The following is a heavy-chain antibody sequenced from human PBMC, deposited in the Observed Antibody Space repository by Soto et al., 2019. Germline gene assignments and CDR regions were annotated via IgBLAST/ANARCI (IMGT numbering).Heavy chain of an antibody. CDR3: AKKGYCSSTSCYYYYGMDV. J-gene: IGHJ6*02. D-gene: IGHD2-2*01. CDR2: ISAGGGTT. V-gene: IGHV3-23*01. Sequence: GGSLRLSCAASGFAFDINGMTWVRQVPGKGLEWVSAISAGGGTTYYADPVKGRFTISRDNSKNSLYLQMNSLRAEDTAVYYCAKKGYCSSTSCYYYYGMDVWGQGTTVTVSS. CDR1: GFAFDING.